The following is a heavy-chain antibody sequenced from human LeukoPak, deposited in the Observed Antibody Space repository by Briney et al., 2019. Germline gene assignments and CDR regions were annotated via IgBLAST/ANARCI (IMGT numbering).Heavy chain of an antibody. Sequence: ASVKVSCKASGYSFFTYEINWVRQATGQGLEWLGWMNPSSGNTGYAQKFQGRVTMTRDTSISTAYMELSRLRSDDTAVYYCARGELPHYYYYYYMDVWGKGTTVTASS. V-gene: IGHV1-8*02. CDR2: MNPSSGNT. CDR1: GYSFFTYE. CDR3: ARGELPHYYYYYYMDV. J-gene: IGHJ6*03. D-gene: IGHD1-26*01.